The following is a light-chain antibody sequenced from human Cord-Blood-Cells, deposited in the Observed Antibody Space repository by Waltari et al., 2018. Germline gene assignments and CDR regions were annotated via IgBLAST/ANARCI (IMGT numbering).Light chain of an antibody. CDR3: SSYTSSGTLV. CDR2: DVS. Sequence: QSALTQPAPVSGSPGQLITLSCTATSRDLGGYNYLSWYHQHPGKSPKLMSYDVSNRPSGVSNRFSGSKSGNTAALTISGRQAEDEADYDCSSYTSSGTLVFGTGTKVTVL. V-gene: IGLV2-14*01. CDR1: SRDLGGYNY. J-gene: IGLJ1*01.